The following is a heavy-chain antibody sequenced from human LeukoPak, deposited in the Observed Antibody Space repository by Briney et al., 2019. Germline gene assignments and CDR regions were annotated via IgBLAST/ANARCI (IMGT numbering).Heavy chain of an antibody. CDR2: IKPRGGST. CDR1: GYTFTSYY. D-gene: IGHD3-22*01. CDR3: ARDFYNSDSSGYYALPGGY. V-gene: IGHV1-46*03. Sequence: SVKVSYKASGYTFTSYYMHWVRQAPGQGLEWMEIIKPRGGSTSYAQKFQGRVTMTRDTSTSTVYMELSSLRSEDTAVYYCARDFYNSDSSGYYALPGGYWGQGTLVTVSS. J-gene: IGHJ4*02.